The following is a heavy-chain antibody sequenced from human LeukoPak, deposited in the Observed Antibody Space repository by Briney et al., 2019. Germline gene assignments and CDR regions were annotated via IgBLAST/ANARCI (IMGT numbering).Heavy chain of an antibody. D-gene: IGHD1-20*01. Sequence: ASVKVSCKASGYTFTNYYMHWVRQAPGQGLEWMGLINPSGGSTSYAEKFQGRVIMTRDMSTTTDYMELSSLRSEDTAVYYCARYNSIGGQGWWFDAWGQGTLVTVSS. CDR2: INPSGGST. CDR3: ARYNSIGGQGWWFDA. CDR1: GYTFTNYY. J-gene: IGHJ5*02. V-gene: IGHV1-46*01.